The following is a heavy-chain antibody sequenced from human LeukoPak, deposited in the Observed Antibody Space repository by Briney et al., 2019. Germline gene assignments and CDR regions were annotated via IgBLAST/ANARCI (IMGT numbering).Heavy chain of an antibody. CDR3: ARSIIVGATRHYFDY. Sequence: SVTVSCKASGGTFSSYAISWVRQAPGQGLEWMGGIIPIFGTANYAQKFQGRVTITADESTSTAYMELSSLRSEDTAVYYCARSIIVGATRHYFDYWGQGTLVTVSS. CDR2: IIPIFGTA. D-gene: IGHD1-26*01. V-gene: IGHV1-69*13. J-gene: IGHJ4*02. CDR1: GGTFSSYA.